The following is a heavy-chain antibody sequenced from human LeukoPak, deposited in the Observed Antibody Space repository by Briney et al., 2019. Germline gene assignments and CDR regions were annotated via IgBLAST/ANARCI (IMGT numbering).Heavy chain of an antibody. CDR3: AKCSITCYAYAFYI. J-gene: IGHJ3*02. CDR2: ISRSGGDT. D-gene: IGHD2-2*01. Sequence: PGGSLRLSCAASGFTFSSDAMTWVRQAPGKGLEWVSAISRSGGDTEYADSVKGRFTISRDNSKNTLYLQMDSLRAEDTAVYYCAKCSITCYAYAFYIWGQGTMVTVSS. CDR1: GFTFSSDA. V-gene: IGHV3-23*01.